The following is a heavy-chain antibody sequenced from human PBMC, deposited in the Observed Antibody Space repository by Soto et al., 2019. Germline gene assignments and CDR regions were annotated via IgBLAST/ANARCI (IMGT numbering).Heavy chain of an antibody. D-gene: IGHD6-13*01. CDR3: ARRIPYSSSPQPYRF. V-gene: IGHV1-18*01. CDR1: GYTFTSYG. Sequence: ASVKVSCKASGYTFTSYGISWVRQAPGQGLEWMGWISAYNGNTNYAQKLQGRVTMTTDTSTSTAYMELRSLRSDDTAVYYCARRIPYSSSPQPYRFWGQGTLVTVSS. J-gene: IGHJ4*02. CDR2: ISAYNGNT.